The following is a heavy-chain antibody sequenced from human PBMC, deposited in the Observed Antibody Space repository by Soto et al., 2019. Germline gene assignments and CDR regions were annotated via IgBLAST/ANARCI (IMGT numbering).Heavy chain of an antibody. CDR3: TKNSADALDY. CDR1: DFSITNDNW. V-gene: IGHV4-4*02. Sequence: VRLQESGPGLVKPSETLSLTCDVSDFSITNDNWWSWVRQPPGEGLEWIGELHHIGYTTYNPSLASRVTMSVDTSKNQFFLKLNSVTAADTAVYYCTKNSADALDYWGQGTLVTVSS. CDR2: LHHIGYT. J-gene: IGHJ4*02. D-gene: IGHD4-4*01.